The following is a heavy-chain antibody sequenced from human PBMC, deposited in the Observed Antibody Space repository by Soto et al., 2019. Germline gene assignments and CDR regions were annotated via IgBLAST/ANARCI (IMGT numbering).Heavy chain of an antibody. J-gene: IGHJ4*02. CDR2: IIPILVIA. CDR1: GGTFSSYT. CDR3: ARDDSMDRGVMYF. Sequence: QVQLVQSGAEVKKPGSSVKVSCKASGGTFSSYTIRWVRQAPGQGLEWMGRIIPILVIANYAQKFKGRVTITADKSTSTAYMELSSLRSEDTAVYYCARDDSMDRGVMYFWREGTLVNVSS. V-gene: IGHV1-69*08. D-gene: IGHD3-10*01.